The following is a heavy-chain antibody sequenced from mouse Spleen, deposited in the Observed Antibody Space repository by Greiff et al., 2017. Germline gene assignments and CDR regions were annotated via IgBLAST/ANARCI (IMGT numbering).Heavy chain of an antibody. CDR3: ARGHYGSSYGYFDV. Sequence: EVKLVESGPELVKPGASVKISCKASGYSFTDYNMNWVKQSNGKSLEWIGVINPNYGTTSYNQKFKGKATLTVDQSSSTAYMQLNSLTSEDSAVYYCARGHYGSSYGYFDVWGTGTTVTVSS. D-gene: IGHD1-1*01. J-gene: IGHJ1*03. V-gene: IGHV1-39*01. CDR1: GYSFTDYN. CDR2: INPNYGTT.